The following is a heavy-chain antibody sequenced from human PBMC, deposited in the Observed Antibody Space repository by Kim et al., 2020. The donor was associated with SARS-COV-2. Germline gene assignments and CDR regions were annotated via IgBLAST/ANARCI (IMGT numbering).Heavy chain of an antibody. Sequence: SETLSLTCTVSGGSISSYYWSWIRQPAGKGLEWIGRIYTSGTTNYNPSLKSRVTMSVDTSKNQFSLKLSSVTAADTAVYYCARAPPSNYYDSSGYYGRAGSAFDIWGQGTMVTVSS. D-gene: IGHD3-22*01. J-gene: IGHJ3*02. CDR3: ARAPPSNYYDSSGYYGRAGSAFDI. V-gene: IGHV4-4*07. CDR2: IYTSGTT. CDR1: GGSISSYY.